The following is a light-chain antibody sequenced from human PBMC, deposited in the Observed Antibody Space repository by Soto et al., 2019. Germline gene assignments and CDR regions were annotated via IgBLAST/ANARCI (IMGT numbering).Light chain of an antibody. Sequence: SVLTQPASVSGSPGQSINISCTGTSSDVGGYNYVSWYQHHPGKAPKLIIYDVSNRPSGVSNPLSGSKSGNTASLTISELHPEAEPNYSSPSYTTTNPPQIAFGPGTKVPVL. CDR3: PSYTTTNPPQIA. J-gene: IGLJ1*01. V-gene: IGLV2-14*03. CDR1: SSDVGGYNY. CDR2: DVS.